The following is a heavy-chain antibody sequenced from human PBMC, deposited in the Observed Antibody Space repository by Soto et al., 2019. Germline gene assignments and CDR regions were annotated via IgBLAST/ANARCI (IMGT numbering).Heavy chain of an antibody. J-gene: IGHJ6*02. Sequence: HGESLKISCKGSGYSFTSYWISWVRQMPGKGLEWMGRIDPSDSYTNYSPSFQGHVTISADKSISTAYLQWSSLKASDTAMYYCARRKAGATTFSYYYYGMDVWGQGTTVTVSS. D-gene: IGHD1-26*01. CDR3: ARRKAGATTFSYYYYGMDV. CDR2: IDPSDSYT. V-gene: IGHV5-10-1*01. CDR1: GYSFTSYW.